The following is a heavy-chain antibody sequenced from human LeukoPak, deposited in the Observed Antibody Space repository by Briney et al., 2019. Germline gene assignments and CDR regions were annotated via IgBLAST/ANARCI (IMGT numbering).Heavy chain of an antibody. CDR1: GITLSNYG. V-gene: IGHV3-23*01. CDR2: ISDSGGTT. D-gene: IGHD3-22*01. Sequence: GGSLRLSCAVSGITLSNYGMSWVRQAPGKGLEWVAGISDSGGTTKYADSVKGLFTISRDNRKNTLYLQMNSLRDEDTAVYFCAKRGVVIRVILVGFHKEAYYFDSWGQGALVTVSS. CDR3: AKRGVVIRVILVGFHKEAYYFDS. J-gene: IGHJ4*02.